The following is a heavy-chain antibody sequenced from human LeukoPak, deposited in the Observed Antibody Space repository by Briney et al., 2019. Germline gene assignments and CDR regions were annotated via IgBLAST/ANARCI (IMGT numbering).Heavy chain of an antibody. V-gene: IGHV4-38-2*01. CDR2: IYHSGST. CDR1: GYSISRGYY. CDR3: ARAAGAAVRGYYYYYMDV. J-gene: IGHJ6*03. Sequence: SETLSLTCAVSGYSISRGYYWGWIRPPPGKGLEGIGNIYHSGSTYYNPSLKSRVTISVDTSKNQFSLRLSSVTAADTAVYYCARAAGAAVRGYYYYYMDVWGKGTTVTVSS. D-gene: IGHD6-13*01.